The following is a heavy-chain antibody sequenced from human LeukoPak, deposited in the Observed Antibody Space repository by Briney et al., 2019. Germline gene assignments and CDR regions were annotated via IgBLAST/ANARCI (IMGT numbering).Heavy chain of an antibody. J-gene: IGHJ6*04. Sequence: SETLSLTCAVSGYSISSGYYWGWIRQPPGKGLEWIGSIYHSGSTYYNPSLKSRVTISADTSKNQFSLELSSVTAADTAVYYCARDARAPNYYYGMDVWGKGTTVTVSS. CDR2: IYHSGST. V-gene: IGHV4-38-2*02. CDR3: ARDARAPNYYYGMDV. CDR1: GYSISSGYY.